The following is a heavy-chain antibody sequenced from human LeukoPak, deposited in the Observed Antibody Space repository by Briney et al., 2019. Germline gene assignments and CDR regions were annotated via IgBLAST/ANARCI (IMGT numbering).Heavy chain of an antibody. Sequence: PGGSLRLSCAASGXTFSYYGXXWVRXAPGKGLEWVAVIWYDGSNKYYADSVKGRFTISRDNSRNTLYLQMNSLRAEDTAVYYCARAHSSTWSYFDFWGQGTLVTVSS. CDR2: IWYDGSNK. J-gene: IGHJ4*02. D-gene: IGHD6-13*01. V-gene: IGHV3-33*01. CDR1: GXTFSYYG. CDR3: ARAHSSTWSYFDF.